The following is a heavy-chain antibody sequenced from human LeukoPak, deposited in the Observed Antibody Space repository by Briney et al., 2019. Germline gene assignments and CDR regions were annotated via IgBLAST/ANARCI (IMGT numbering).Heavy chain of an antibody. D-gene: IGHD3-10*01. CDR3: AAIYYYGSGSYVYGFDY. Sequence: GESLKISCKGSGYSFTSYWIGWVRQMPGKGLEWMGIIYPGDSDTRYSPSFQGQVTISADKSISTACLQWSSLKASDTAMYYCAAIYYYGSGSYVYGFDYWGQGTLVTVSS. J-gene: IGHJ4*02. V-gene: IGHV5-51*01. CDR2: IYPGDSDT. CDR1: GYSFTSYW.